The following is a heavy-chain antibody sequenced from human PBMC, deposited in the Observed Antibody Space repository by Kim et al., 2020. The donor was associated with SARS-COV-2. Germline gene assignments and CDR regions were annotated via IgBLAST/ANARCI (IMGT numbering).Heavy chain of an antibody. CDR1: GYTFTGYY. CDR3: ARAPRYILTGYYHSTWFDP. CDR2: INPNSGGT. Sequence: ASVKVSCKASGYTFTGYYMHWVRQAPGQGLEWMGWINPNSGGTNYAQKFQGWVTMTRDTSISTAYMELSRLRSDDTAVYYCARAPRYILTGYYHSTWFDPWGQGTLVTVSS. D-gene: IGHD3-9*01. V-gene: IGHV1-2*04. J-gene: IGHJ5*02.